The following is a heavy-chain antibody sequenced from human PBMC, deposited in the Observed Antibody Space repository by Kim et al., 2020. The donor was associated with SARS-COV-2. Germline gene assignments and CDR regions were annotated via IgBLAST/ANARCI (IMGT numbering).Heavy chain of an antibody. D-gene: IGHD1-26*01. V-gene: IGHV3-9*01. CDR2: ISWDRGSI. CDR1: GFTFDDYA. Sequence: GGSLRLSCAASGFTFDDYAMHWVRQAPGKGLEWVSGISWDRGSIGYADSVKGRFTISRDNAKNSLYLQMNSLRAEDTALYYCAKVKTTLGFPYYDAFDIWGQGTMVSVPS. J-gene: IGHJ3*02. CDR3: AKVKTTLGFPYYDAFDI.